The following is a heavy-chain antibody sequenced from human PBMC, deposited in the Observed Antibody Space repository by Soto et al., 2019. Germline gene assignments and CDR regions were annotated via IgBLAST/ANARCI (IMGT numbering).Heavy chain of an antibody. CDR2: IIPILGIA. CDR1: GGTFSSYT. D-gene: IGHD6-6*01. Sequence: GASVKVSCKASGGTFSSYTISWVRQAPGQGLEWMGRIIPILGIANYAQRFQGRVTITADKSTSTAYMELSSLRSEDTAVYYCARDPPQVVQGWFDPWGQGTLVTVSS. J-gene: IGHJ5*02. V-gene: IGHV1-69*04. CDR3: ARDPPQVVQGWFDP.